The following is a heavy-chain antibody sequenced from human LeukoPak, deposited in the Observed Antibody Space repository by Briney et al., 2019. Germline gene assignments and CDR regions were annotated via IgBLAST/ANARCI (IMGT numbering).Heavy chain of an antibody. CDR1: GLTFNYYP. D-gene: IGHD3-10*01. CDR3: ARDAVPKGYYYGMDV. J-gene: IGHJ6*02. V-gene: IGHV3-21*01. CDR2: ISSSSSYI. Sequence: KPGGSLRLSCVTSGLTFNYYPMNWVRQAPGKGLEWVSSISSSSSYIYSADSVKGRFTISRDNAKNSLYLQMNSLRAEDTAVYYCARDAVPKGYYYGMDVWGQGTTVTVSS.